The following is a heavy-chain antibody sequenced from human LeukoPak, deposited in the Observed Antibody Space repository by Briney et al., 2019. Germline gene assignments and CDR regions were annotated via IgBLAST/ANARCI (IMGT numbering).Heavy chain of an antibody. CDR3: ARLVINCSGGSCYSGRAFDI. CDR2: IIPIFGTA. D-gene: IGHD2-15*01. J-gene: IGHJ3*02. CDR1: GGTFSSYA. V-gene: IGHV1-69*13. Sequence: SVKVSCKASGGTFSSYAISCVRQAPVQGLEWMGGIIPIFGTANYAQKFQGRVTITADESTSTAYMELSSLRSEDTAVYYCARLVINCSGGSCYSGRAFDIWGQGTMVTVSS.